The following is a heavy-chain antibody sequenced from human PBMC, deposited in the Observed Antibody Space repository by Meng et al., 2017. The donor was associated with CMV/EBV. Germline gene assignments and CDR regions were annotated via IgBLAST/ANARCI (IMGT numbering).Heavy chain of an antibody. Sequence: SCKASGGTFSSYAISWVRQAPGQGLEWMEGIIPIFGTANYAQKFQGRVTITTDESTSTAYMELSSLRSEDTAVYYCAREGAAASFDYWGQGTLVTVSS. CDR2: IIPIFGTA. CDR1: GGTFSSYA. V-gene: IGHV1-69*05. CDR3: AREGAAASFDY. D-gene: IGHD6-13*01. J-gene: IGHJ4*02.